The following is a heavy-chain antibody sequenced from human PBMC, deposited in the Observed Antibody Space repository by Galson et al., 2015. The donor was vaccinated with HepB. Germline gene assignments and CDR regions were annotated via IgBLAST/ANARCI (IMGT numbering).Heavy chain of an antibody. D-gene: IGHD2-2*01. Sequence: SLRLSCAASGFTFSSYDMHWVRQATGKGLEWVSAIGTAGDTYYPGSVKGRFTISRENAKNSLYLQMNSLRAGDTAVYYCARGSGQYCSSTSCYDYYYYGMDVWGQGTTVTVSS. CDR2: IGTAGDT. V-gene: IGHV3-13*04. CDR3: ARGSGQYCSSTSCYDYYYYGMDV. CDR1: GFTFSSYD. J-gene: IGHJ6*02.